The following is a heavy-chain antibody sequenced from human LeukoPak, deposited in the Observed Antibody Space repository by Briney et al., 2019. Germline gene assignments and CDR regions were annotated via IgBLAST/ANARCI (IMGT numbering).Heavy chain of an antibody. V-gene: IGHV3-15*01. CDR3: NWFHRTPASPTRDDFYYYMGV. Sequence: GGSLRLSCAASGFTFSNAWMSWVRQAPGKGLEWVGRIKTKTEGVTTEYAALVKDRFTISRDDSQNTIYLQMNSLETEDTAVYFCNWFHRTPASPTRDDFYYYMGVWGKGTTVIISS. D-gene: IGHD3-3*01. CDR1: GFTFSNAW. CDR2: IKTKTEGVTT. J-gene: IGHJ6*03.